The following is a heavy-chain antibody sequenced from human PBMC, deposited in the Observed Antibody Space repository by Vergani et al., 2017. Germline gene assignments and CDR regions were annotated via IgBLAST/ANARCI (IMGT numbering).Heavy chain of an antibody. CDR3: ARVSDVDLEHLEGGPYYFDY. D-gene: IGHD3-3*01. J-gene: IGHJ4*02. CDR2: IYYSGST. CDR1: GGSISSGGYY. V-gene: IGHV4-31*03. Sequence: QVQLQESGPGLVKPSQTLSLTCTVSGGSISSGGYYWSWIRQHPGKGLEWIGYIYYSGSTYYNPSLKSRVTISVDTSKNQFSLKLSSVTAADTAVYYCARVSDVDLEHLEGGPYYFDYWGQGTLVTVSS.